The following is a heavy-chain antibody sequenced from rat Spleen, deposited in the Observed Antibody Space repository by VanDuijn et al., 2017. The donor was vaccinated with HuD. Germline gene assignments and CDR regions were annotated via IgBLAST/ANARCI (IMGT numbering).Heavy chain of an antibody. CDR2: ITNTGGST. V-gene: IGHV5-31*01. CDR3: TRDRARFGVRDY. D-gene: IGHD4-3*01. CDR1: GFTFNNYW. Sequence: EVQLVESGGGLVQPGRSLKLSCVASGFTFNNYWMTWIRQAPGKGLEWVASITNTGGSTYYPDSVKGRFTISRDNAKSTLYLQMNSQRSEDTATYYWTRDRARFGVRDYWGQGVMVTVSS. J-gene: IGHJ2*01.